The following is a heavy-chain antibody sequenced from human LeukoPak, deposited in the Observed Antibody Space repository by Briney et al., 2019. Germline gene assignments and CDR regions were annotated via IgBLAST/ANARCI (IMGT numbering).Heavy chain of an antibody. V-gene: IGHV3-11*05. CDR3: ARVVSGSYSVDY. Sequence: GGSLRLSCAASGFTFSDYYMSWIRQAPGKGLEWVSYISSSSCYTNHADSVKGRFTISRDNAKNSLYLQMNSLRAEDTAVYYCARVVSGSYSVDYWGQGTLVTVSS. J-gene: IGHJ4*02. CDR1: GFTFSDYY. CDR2: ISSSSCYT. D-gene: IGHD1-26*01.